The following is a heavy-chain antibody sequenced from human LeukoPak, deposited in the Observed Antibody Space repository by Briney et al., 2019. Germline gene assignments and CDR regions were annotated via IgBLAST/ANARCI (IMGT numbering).Heavy chain of an antibody. Sequence: ASVKDSCKASGYTFTSYGISWVRQAPGQGLDWMGRTSAYNGNTNYEQKLQSRVTMTTDASTSTAYMELRSMRSDDTAVYYCARIMITFGRVIVNYYYYYMDVWGKGTTVTVSS. V-gene: IGHV1-18*01. CDR2: TSAYNGNT. J-gene: IGHJ6*03. CDR1: GYTFTSYG. D-gene: IGHD3-16*02. CDR3: ARIMITFGRVIVNYYYYYMDV.